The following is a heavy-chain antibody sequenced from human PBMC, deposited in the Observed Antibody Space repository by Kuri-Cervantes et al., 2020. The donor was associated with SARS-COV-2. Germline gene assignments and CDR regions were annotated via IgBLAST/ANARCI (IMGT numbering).Heavy chain of an antibody. CDR1: GGSISSSNW. CDR3: VKLLSSEDGGDAFDI. D-gene: IGHD2-21*01. Sequence: GSLRFSCAVSGGSISSSNWWSWVRQPPGKGLEWIGEIYHSGSTNYNPSLKSRVTISVDTSKNQFSLKLSSVTAADTAVYYCVKLLSSEDGGDAFDIWGQGTMVTVSS. J-gene: IGHJ3*02. CDR2: IYHSGST. V-gene: IGHV4-4*02.